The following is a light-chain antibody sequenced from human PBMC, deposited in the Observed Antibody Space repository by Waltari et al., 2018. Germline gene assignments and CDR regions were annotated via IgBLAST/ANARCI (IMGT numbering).Light chain of an antibody. J-gene: IGKJ2*01. V-gene: IGKV4-1*01. CDR1: QSVLYNSNNKNY. CDR3: QQYYTPPHT. CDR2: WAS. Sequence: DIVMTQSPDSLAVSLGERATIDCKSSQSVLYNSNNKNYLAWFQQKPGQPPKLRIYWASTRESGFPDRFTGSGSGTDFTLTISSLQAEDVAVYYCQQYYTPPHTFGQGTKLEIK.